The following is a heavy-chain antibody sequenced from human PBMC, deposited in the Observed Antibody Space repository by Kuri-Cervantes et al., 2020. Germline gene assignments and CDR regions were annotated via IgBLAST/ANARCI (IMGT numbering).Heavy chain of an antibody. D-gene: IGHD3-22*01. CDR3: AREGLRYYYDQMPFDY. V-gene: IGHV3-30*03. J-gene: IGHJ4*02. Sequence: GESLKISCAASGFTFDDYAMHWVRQAPGKGLEWVAVISYDGSNKYYADSVKGRFTISRDNSKNTLYLQMNSLRAEDTAVYYCAREGLRYYYDQMPFDYWGQGTLVTVSS. CDR2: ISYDGSNK. CDR1: GFTFDDYA.